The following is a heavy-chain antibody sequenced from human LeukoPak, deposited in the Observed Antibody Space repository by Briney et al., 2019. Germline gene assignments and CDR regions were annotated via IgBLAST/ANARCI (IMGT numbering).Heavy chain of an antibody. CDR2: ISHSGGST. CDR3: AKDRGNSYGYDYYGMDV. V-gene: IGHV3-23*01. CDR1: GFTFSSHA. J-gene: IGHJ6*02. D-gene: IGHD5-18*01. Sequence: GGSLRLSCAASGFTFSSHAMSWVRQAPGKGLDWVSGISHSGGSTHYADSVKGRFTISRDNSKNTLYLQMNNLRAEDTAVYYCAKDRGNSYGYDYYGMDVWGQGTTVTVSS.